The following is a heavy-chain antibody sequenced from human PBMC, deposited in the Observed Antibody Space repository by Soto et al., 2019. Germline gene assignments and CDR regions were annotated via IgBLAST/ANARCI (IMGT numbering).Heavy chain of an antibody. CDR3: ARVVPAAYYYYYYYMDV. Sequence: QVQLVESGGGWVKPGGSLRLSCAASGFTFRDYYMSWIRQAPGKGLEWVSYISSSGSTIYYADSVKGRFTISRDNAKNSLYLQMNSLRAEDTAVYYCARVVPAAYYYYYYYMDVWGKGTTVTVSS. CDR1: GFTFRDYY. V-gene: IGHV3-11*01. CDR2: ISSSGSTI. J-gene: IGHJ6*03. D-gene: IGHD2-2*01.